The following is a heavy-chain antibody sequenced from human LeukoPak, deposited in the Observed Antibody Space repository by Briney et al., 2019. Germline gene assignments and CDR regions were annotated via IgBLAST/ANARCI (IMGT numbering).Heavy chain of an antibody. J-gene: IGHJ4*02. V-gene: IGHV3-33*06. CDR2: IWYDGSNK. CDR1: GFTFSSYG. D-gene: IGHD6-13*01. Sequence: GGSLRLSCAASGFTFSSYGMHWVGQAPGKGLEWVAVIWYDGSNKYYADSVKGRFTISRDNSKNTLYLQMNSLRAEDTAVYYCAKVLWIAAAEPFDYWGQGTLVTVSS. CDR3: AKVLWIAAAEPFDY.